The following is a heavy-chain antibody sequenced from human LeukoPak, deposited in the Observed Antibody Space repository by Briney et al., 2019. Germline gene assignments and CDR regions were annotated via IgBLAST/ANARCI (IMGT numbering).Heavy chain of an antibody. D-gene: IGHD4-23*01. CDR2: IKQDGSEK. CDR1: GFTFSKNW. Sequence: GGSLRLSCAASGFTFSKNWMTWVRQAPGKGLEWVANIKQDGSEKYYVDSVKGRFTISRDNAENSLYLQMNSLRAEDTAVYYCARAPEGYTVVTIFDFWGQGTLVPVSS. J-gene: IGHJ4*02. CDR3: ARAPEGYTVVTIFDF. V-gene: IGHV3-7*05.